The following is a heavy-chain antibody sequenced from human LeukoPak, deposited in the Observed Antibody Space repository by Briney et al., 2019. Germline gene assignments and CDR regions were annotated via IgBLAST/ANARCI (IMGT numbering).Heavy chain of an antibody. D-gene: IGHD7-27*01. Sequence: PGGSLRLSCAASGFTFSSHWMSWVRQAPGKGLEWVANIRQDGSEIYYVDSVKGRFTISRDYAKNSAYLQMNSLRAEDTAVYYCARGRPGMGIVIDYWGQGTLVTVAS. CDR3: ARGRPGMGIVIDY. J-gene: IGHJ4*02. V-gene: IGHV3-7*01. CDR1: GFTFSSHW. CDR2: IRQDGSEI.